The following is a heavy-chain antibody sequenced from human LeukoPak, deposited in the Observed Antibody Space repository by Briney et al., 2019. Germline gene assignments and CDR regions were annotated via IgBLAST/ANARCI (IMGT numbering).Heavy chain of an antibody. Sequence: GESLKISCKGSGYTFSNNWIVWVRQMPGKGLEWMGIIYPGDSDTRYSPSFQGQVTISADKSISTAYLQWSSLKASDTAMYYCARLGLSNCSGGSCYSAGAFDIWGQGTMVTVSS. CDR2: IYPGDSDT. J-gene: IGHJ3*02. CDR1: GYTFSNNW. D-gene: IGHD2-15*01. CDR3: ARLGLSNCSGGSCYSAGAFDI. V-gene: IGHV5-51*01.